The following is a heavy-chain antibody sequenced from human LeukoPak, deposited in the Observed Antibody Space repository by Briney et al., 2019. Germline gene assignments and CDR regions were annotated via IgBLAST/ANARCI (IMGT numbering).Heavy chain of an antibody. Sequence: PGGSLRLSCAASGFTFSSYAMNWVRQVPGKGLEWVPGVSGNGGRTDYADSVKGRFTISRDNSKNSLFLQMNSLRAEDTAIYYCAKGVSGHYDILTGNDYWGQGTLVTVSS. CDR3: AKGVSGHYDILTGNDY. CDR2: VSGNGGRT. CDR1: GFTFSSYA. V-gene: IGHV3-23*01. J-gene: IGHJ4*02. D-gene: IGHD3-9*01.